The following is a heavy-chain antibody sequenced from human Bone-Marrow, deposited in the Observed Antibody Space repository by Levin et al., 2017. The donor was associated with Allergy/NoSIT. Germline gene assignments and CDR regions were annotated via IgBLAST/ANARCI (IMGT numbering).Heavy chain of an antibody. V-gene: IGHV4-30-4*01. CDR1: GDSISSGDFF. J-gene: IGHJ6*02. CDR2: IYSSGST. Sequence: SETLSLTCTVSGDSISSGDFFWTWVRQSPGKGLEWIGYIYSSGSTYYNPSLKVRLTISIKTSKNQFSLTLTSMTAADTAVYYCVRDRERTLGDKEGMDVWGRGTMVTVSS. CDR3: VRDRERTLGDKEGMDV. D-gene: IGHD2-21*02.